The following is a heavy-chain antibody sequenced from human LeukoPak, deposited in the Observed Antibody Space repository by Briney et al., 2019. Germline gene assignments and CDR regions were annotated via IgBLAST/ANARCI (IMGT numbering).Heavy chain of an antibody. D-gene: IGHD2-2*01. CDR1: GFTFSNAW. Sequence: GGSLRLSCAASGFTFSNAWMSWVRQAPGKGLEWVGRIKSKTDGGTTDYAAPVNGRFTISRDDSKNTLYLQMNSLKTEDTAVYYCTTGPAGCSSTSCPPGGYYGMDVWGQGTTVTVSS. V-gene: IGHV3-15*01. CDR3: TTGPAGCSSTSCPPGGYYGMDV. CDR2: IKSKTDGGTT. J-gene: IGHJ6*02.